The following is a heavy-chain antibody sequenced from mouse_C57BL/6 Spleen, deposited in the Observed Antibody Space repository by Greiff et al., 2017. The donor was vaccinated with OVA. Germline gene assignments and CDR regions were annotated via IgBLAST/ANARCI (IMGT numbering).Heavy chain of an antibody. CDR2: ISSGSSTI. CDR3: ATPASYYSMDY. CDR1: GFTFSDYG. Sequence: EVQLVESGGGLVKPGGSLKLSCAASGFTFSDYGMHWVRQAPEKGLEWVAYISSGSSTIYYADTVKGRFTISRDNAKNTLFLQMNSLRSEDTAMYYCATPASYYSMDYWGQGTSVTVSS. J-gene: IGHJ4*01. V-gene: IGHV5-17*01.